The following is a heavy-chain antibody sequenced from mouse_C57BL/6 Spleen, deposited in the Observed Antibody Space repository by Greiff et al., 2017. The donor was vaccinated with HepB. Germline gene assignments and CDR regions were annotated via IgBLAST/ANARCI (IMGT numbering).Heavy chain of an antibody. CDR2: IDPETGGT. CDR3: TRDYSNYFAY. J-gene: IGHJ3*01. Sequence: QVQLQQSGAELVRPGASVTLSCKASGYTFTDYEMHWVKQTPVHGLEWIGAIDPETGGTAYNQKFKGKAILTADKSSSTAYMELRSLTSEDSAVYYCTRDYSNYFAYWGQGTLVTVSA. CDR1: GYTFTDYE. V-gene: IGHV1-15*01. D-gene: IGHD2-5*01.